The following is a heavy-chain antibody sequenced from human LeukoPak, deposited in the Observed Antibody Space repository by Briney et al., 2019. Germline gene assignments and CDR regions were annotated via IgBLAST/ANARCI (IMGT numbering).Heavy chain of an antibody. J-gene: IGHJ4*02. V-gene: IGHV3-30*02. CDR1: GFTFSSYG. CDR3: AKEAPKYSDFWSGYLHFDY. D-gene: IGHD3-3*01. Sequence: QPGGSLRLSCAASGFTFSSYGMHWVRQAPGKGLEWVAVIRHDGSNKYYADSVKGRFTISRDNSKNTVYLQMNSLRAEDTAVYNCAKEAPKYSDFWSGYLHFDYWGQGTLVTVSS. CDR2: IRHDGSNK.